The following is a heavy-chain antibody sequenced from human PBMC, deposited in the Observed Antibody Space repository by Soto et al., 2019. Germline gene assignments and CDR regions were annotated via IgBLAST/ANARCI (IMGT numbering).Heavy chain of an antibody. CDR1: GFNFSNYW. D-gene: IGHD1-26*01. CDR3: ASSLLTPFDY. J-gene: IGHJ4*02. V-gene: IGHV3-74*01. Sequence: SIRVSYAASGFNFSNYWMHWVRQAPGKGLVWVSRINSDGSSTSYADSVKGRFTISRDNAKNTLYLQMNSLRAEDTAVYYCASSLLTPFDYWGQGTLVTVSS. CDR2: INSDGSST.